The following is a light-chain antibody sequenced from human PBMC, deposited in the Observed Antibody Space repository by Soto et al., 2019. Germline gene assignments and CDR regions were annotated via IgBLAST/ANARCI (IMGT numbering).Light chain of an antibody. Sequence: QSVLTQPPSVSGAPGLRVTISCTGSRSNIGAGYNVHWYQQLPGTAPKLLIYGNSNRPSGVPDRFSGSKSGTSASLAITGLQAEDEADYYCQSYDSSLSVVFGGGTKLTVL. CDR2: GNS. CDR1: RSNIGAGYN. CDR3: QSYDSSLSVV. V-gene: IGLV1-40*01. J-gene: IGLJ2*01.